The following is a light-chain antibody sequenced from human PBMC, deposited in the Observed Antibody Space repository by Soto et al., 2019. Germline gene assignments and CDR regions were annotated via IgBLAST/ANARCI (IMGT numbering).Light chain of an antibody. V-gene: IGKV3-20*01. CDR3: QQYVTSPAWT. J-gene: IGKJ1*01. CDR2: GAS. CDR1: QSINSTY. Sequence: EIVLTQSPGTLSLSPGERATLSCRASQSINSTYLAWYQQKPGQAPRLLIYGASSRATGFPDRFSGSGSGTDFPLTISRLEPEDFAVYFCQQYVTSPAWTFGQGTKVEIK.